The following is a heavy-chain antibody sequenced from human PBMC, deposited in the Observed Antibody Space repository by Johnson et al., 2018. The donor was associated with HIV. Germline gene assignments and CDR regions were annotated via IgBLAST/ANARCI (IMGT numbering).Heavy chain of an antibody. J-gene: IGHJ3*02. CDR3: ARASDAFDI. CDR1: GFTVSSNY. V-gene: IGHV3-66*01. Sequence: VQLVESGGGLVQRGGSLRLSCAASGFTVSSNYMTWVRQAPGKGLEWVSVIYSGGSTYYADSVKGRFTISRDNSKNTLYLQMNSLRAEDTAVYYCARASDAFDIWGQGTMVTASS. CDR2: IYSGGST.